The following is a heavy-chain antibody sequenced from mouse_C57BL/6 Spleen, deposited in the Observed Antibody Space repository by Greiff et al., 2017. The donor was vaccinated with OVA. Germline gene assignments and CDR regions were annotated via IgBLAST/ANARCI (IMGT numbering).Heavy chain of an antibody. CDR2: IHPNSGST. Sequence: QVQLQQPGAELVKPGASVKLSCKASGYTFTSYWMHWVKQRPGQGLEWIGMIHPNSGSTNYNEKFKSKATLTVDKSSSTAYMQRSSLTSEDAAVYYCASPYYGSSLDYWGQGTTLTVSS. J-gene: IGHJ2*01. CDR1: GYTFTSYW. CDR3: ASPYYGSSLDY. D-gene: IGHD1-1*01. V-gene: IGHV1-64*01.